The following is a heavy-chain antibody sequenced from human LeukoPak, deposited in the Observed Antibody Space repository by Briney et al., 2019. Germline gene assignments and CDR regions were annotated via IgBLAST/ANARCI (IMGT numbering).Heavy chain of an antibody. D-gene: IGHD4-23*01. CDR2: ISPSGGST. CDR1: GYTFTSYY. V-gene: IGHV1-46*01. Sequence: ASVKVSCTASGYTFTSYYMHWVRQAPGQGLEWMGIISPSGGSTSYAQKFQGRVTMTRDTSTSTVYMELSSLRSEDTAVYYCARDNPPILRWSLRRAFDIWGQGTMVTVSS. CDR3: ARDNPPILRWSLRRAFDI. J-gene: IGHJ3*02.